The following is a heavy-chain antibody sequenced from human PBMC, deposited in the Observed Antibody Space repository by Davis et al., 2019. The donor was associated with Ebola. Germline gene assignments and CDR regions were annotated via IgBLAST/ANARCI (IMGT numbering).Heavy chain of an antibody. CDR3: ATHKEVPNGICFDN. CDR2: MKPDGSEE. D-gene: IGHD4/OR15-4a*01. Sequence: GESLKISCAASGFTVINYSMNWVRQAPGKGLEWVANMKPDGSEEYYVGSVKGRFTISRDNAKTSLYLQMNSLRAEDTAVYYCATHKEVPNGICFDNWGQGTLVTVSS. CDR1: GFTVINYS. V-gene: IGHV3-7*01. J-gene: IGHJ4*02.